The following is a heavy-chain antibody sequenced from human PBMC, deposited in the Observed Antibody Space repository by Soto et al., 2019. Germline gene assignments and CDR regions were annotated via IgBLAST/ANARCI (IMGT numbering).Heavy chain of an antibody. CDR1: GFTFSSYG. J-gene: IGHJ4*02. CDR3: AKDLYDDVVVLGGFDY. CDR2: ISYDGSNK. V-gene: IGHV3-30*18. Sequence: QVQLVESGGGVVQPGRSLRLSCAASGFTFSSYGMHWVRQAPGKGLEWVAVISYDGSNKYYADSVKGRFTISRDNSKNTLYLQMNSLRAEDTAVYYCAKDLYDDVVVLGGFDYWGQGTLVTVSS. D-gene: IGHD2-15*01.